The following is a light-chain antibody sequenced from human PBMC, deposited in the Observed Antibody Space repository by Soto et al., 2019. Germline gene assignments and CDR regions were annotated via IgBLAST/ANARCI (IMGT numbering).Light chain of an antibody. CDR3: QQYGNSPPWT. CDR2: GAS. V-gene: IGKV3-20*01. J-gene: IGKJ1*01. CDR1: QRLSSSY. Sequence: EILLTQSPGILSLSPGGRATLSCRASQRLSSSYLAWYQQTPGQAPRLLIYGASTRATGIPDRFSGSGSGTDFTLTINRLEPEDFAVYYCQQYGNSPPWTFGQGTKVDIK.